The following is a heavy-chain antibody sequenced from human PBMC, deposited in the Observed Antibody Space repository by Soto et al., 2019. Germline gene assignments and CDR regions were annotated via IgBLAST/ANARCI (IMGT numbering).Heavy chain of an antibody. D-gene: IGHD2-21*02. CDR3: TSQYCGGDCSRVDP. Sequence: EVQLVESGGGLVQPGGSLKLSCAASGFTLSGSRIHWVRQASGKGLEWVGRIRSKADSYATAYAASVKGRFTISRDHSKYTAYLQMNSLKTEDTAVYYCTSQYCGGDCSRVDPWGQGTLVTVSS. V-gene: IGHV3-73*02. J-gene: IGHJ5*02. CDR1: GFTLSGSR. CDR2: IRSKADSYAT.